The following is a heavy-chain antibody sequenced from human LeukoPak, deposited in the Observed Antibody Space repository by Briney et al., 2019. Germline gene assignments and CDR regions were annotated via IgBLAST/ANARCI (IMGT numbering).Heavy chain of an antibody. V-gene: IGHV1-2*02. CDR2: INPNSGGT. CDR1: GYTFTGYY. Sequence: ASVKVSCKASGYTFTGYYMHWVRQAPGQGLEWMGWINPNSGGTNYAQKFQGRVTMTRDTSISTAYMELSRLRSDDTAVYYCARGYRSYSGGSCVRWDDIWGQGTMVTVSS. D-gene: IGHD2-15*01. J-gene: IGHJ3*02. CDR3: ARGYRSYSGGSCVRWDDI.